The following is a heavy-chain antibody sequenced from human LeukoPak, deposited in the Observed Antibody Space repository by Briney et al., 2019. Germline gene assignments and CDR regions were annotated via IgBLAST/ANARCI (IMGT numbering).Heavy chain of an antibody. CDR2: IIPIFGTA. V-gene: IGHV1-69*01. CDR3: ARRTITMVRGVIYYYGMDV. Sequence: SVKVSCKASGGPFSSYAISGVRRAPGQGLEWMEGIIPIFGTANYAQKFQGRVTITADESTSTAYMELSSLRSEDTAVYYCARRTITMVRGVIYYYGMDVWGKGTTVTVSS. CDR1: GGPFSSYA. D-gene: IGHD3-10*01. J-gene: IGHJ6*04.